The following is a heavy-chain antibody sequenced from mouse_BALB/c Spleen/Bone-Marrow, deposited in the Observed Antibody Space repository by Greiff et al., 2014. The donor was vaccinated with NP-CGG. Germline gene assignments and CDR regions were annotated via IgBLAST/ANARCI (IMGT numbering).Heavy chain of an antibody. Sequence: QVQLQQSGAELVMPGASVKMSCKASGYTFTDYWMHWVKQRPGQGLEWIGAIDTSDSYTSYNQKFTGKATLTVDESSSTAYMQLSSLTSEDSAVYYCAFYYGNYGDYWGQGTTLTVSS. J-gene: IGHJ2*01. D-gene: IGHD2-1*01. CDR2: IDTSDSYT. CDR3: AFYYGNYGDY. CDR1: GYTFTDYW. V-gene: IGHV1-69*01.